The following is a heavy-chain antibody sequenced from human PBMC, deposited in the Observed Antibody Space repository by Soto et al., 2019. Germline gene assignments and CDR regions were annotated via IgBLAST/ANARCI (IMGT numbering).Heavy chain of an antibody. Sequence: SETLCLTCTVSGGSISSSSSYWGCIAQPPGKGLEWVGSINYLGNTYYNPSLGSRVTISVDTATNQFSLKLRSVPAADTAVLYRARLYACEGSGHPLNYWGQGTLVTVSS. CDR2: INYLGNT. D-gene: IGHD2-15*01. V-gene: IGHV4-39*01. CDR3: ARLYACEGSGHPLNY. CDR1: GGSISSSSSY. J-gene: IGHJ4*02.